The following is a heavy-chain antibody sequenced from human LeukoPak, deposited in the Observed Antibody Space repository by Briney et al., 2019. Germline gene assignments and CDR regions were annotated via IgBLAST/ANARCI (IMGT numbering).Heavy chain of an antibody. D-gene: IGHD2-2*02. CDR3: AKGDIPNWFDP. J-gene: IGHJ5*02. CDR1: GGSISSQNW. CDR2: IFHSGST. Sequence: SETLSLTCAVSGGSISSQNWWSWVRQPPGKGLEWIGEIFHSGSTHYNPSLKSRVTISVDKSKNQFSLNLSSVTAADMAVYYCAKGDIPNWFDPWGQGTLVTVSS. V-gene: IGHV4-4*02.